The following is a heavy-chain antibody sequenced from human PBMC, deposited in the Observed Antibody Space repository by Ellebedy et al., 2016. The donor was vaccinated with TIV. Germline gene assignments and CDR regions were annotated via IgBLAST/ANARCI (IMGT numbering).Heavy chain of an antibody. J-gene: IGHJ4*02. D-gene: IGHD2-21*02. CDR2: IYYSGSS. V-gene: IGHV4-39*01. Sequence: MPSETLSLTCTVSGGSISNSDYYWNWIRQPPGKGLEWIGSIYYSGSSSYNPSLKSRVTVSVDTSKNQFSLNLRTVTAADTAVYYCARTDPWQPIDDWGQGILVSVSS. CDR3: ARTDPWQPIDD. CDR1: GGSISNSDYY.